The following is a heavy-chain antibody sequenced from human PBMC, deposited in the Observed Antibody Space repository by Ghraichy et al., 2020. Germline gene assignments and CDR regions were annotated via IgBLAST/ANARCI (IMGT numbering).Heavy chain of an antibody. CDR2: IYYSGST. CDR1: GGSISSYY. CDR3: ARVWRSQNYYGSGSYYGGYHFDY. Sequence: SETLSLTCTVSGGSISSYYWSWIRQPPGKGLEWIGYIYYSGSTNYNPSLKSRVTISVDTSKNQFSLKLSSVTAADTAVYYCARVWRSQNYYGSGSYYGGYHFDYWGQGTLVTVSS. D-gene: IGHD3-10*01. J-gene: IGHJ4*02. V-gene: IGHV4-59*01.